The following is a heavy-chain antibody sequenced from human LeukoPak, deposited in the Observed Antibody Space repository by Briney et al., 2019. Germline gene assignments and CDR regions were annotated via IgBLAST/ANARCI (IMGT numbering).Heavy chain of an antibody. J-gene: IGHJ5*02. D-gene: IGHD2-2*02. Sequence: PSQTLSLTCTVSGGSISSGSYYWSWIRQPAGKGLEWIGRIYTSGSTNYNPSLKSRVTISVDTSKNQFSLKLSSVTAADTAVYYCAREGGRSVVVPAAITWFDPWGQGTLVTVSS. CDR1: GGSISSGSYY. CDR2: IYTSGST. V-gene: IGHV4-61*02. CDR3: AREGGRSVVVPAAITWFDP.